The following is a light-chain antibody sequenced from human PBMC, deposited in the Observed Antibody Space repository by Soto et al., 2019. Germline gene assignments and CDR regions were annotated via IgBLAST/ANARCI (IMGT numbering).Light chain of an antibody. Sequence: SYELTQPPSGSVAPGKTARITCVGNNIGSKSVHWYQKKPGQSPVLVIYYDSDRPAGIPERFAGYNTGTTATLTLNRVEAGDEEDYYCQVWDSSSESYVFGTGTKVTVL. CDR1: NIGSKS. J-gene: IGLJ1*01. V-gene: IGLV3-21*04. CDR2: YDS. CDR3: QVWDSSSESYV.